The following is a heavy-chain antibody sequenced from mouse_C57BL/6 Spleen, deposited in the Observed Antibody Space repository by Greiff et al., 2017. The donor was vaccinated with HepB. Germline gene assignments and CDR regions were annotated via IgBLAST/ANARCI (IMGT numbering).Heavy chain of an antibody. V-gene: IGHV5-6*01. Sequence: EVQRVESGGDLVKPGGSLKLSCAASGFTFSSYGMSWVRQTPDKRLEWVATISSGGSYTYYPDSVKGRFTISRDNAKNTLYLQMSSLKSEDTAMYYCARHAPYSKGAMDYWGQGTSVTVSS. J-gene: IGHJ4*01. CDR2: ISSGGSYT. CDR1: GFTFSSYG. CDR3: ARHAPYSKGAMDY. D-gene: IGHD2-5*01.